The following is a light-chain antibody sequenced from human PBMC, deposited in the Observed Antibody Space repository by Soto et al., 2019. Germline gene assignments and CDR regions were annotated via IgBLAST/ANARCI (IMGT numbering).Light chain of an antibody. V-gene: IGKV3D-15*01. CDR3: QQYDKWPPRT. CDR2: GVY. J-gene: IGKJ1*01. CDR1: QSVSSN. Sequence: EIVMTQSPTILSVSPGERATLSCRASQSVSSNLAWYQQKPGQPPRLLMYGVYTRAPGTPAMFSGSGSGTEFTLTISSLQSEDSAVYYCQQYDKWPPRTFGQGHKVEIK.